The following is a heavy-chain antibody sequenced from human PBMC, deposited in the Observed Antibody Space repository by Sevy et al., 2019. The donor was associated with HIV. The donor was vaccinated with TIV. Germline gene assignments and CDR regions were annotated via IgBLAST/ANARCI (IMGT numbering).Heavy chain of an antibody. J-gene: IGHJ6*02. Sequence: GGSLRLSCAASAFTFSRYAMHWVRQAPGKGLEWLVAVWQVENNTYYAASVKGRFTISRDNSKNTVFLQMDSLRVDDAADYYCTGEGLHGYDMDVWGQGTTVTVSS. V-gene: IGHV3-33*01. CDR3: TGEGLHGYDMDV. CDR1: AFTFSRYA. D-gene: IGHD2-2*01. CDR2: VWQVENNT.